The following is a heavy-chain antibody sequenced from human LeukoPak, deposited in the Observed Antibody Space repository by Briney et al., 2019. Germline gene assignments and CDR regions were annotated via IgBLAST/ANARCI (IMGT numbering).Heavy chain of an antibody. CDR1: GFSFSTIY. D-gene: IGHD1-26*01. J-gene: IGHJ3*02. V-gene: IGHV3-7*03. Sequence: GGSLRLSCAASGFSFSTIYMSWVRQTPGQGLEWVANINVEGTAENYVDSVKGRFTISRDNANNSLYLQMNSLRAEDTAVYYCARDPYRFAFDIWGQGTVVLVSS. CDR2: INVEGTAE. CDR3: ARDPYRFAFDI.